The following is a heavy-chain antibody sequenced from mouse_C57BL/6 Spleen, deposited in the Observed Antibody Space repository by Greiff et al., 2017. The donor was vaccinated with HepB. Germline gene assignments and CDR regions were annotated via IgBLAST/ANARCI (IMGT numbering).Heavy chain of an antibody. CDR3: ARGYGRYFDY. J-gene: IGHJ2*01. D-gene: IGHD1-1*01. Sequence: QVQLQQPGAELVRPGSSVKLSCKASGYTFTSYWMDWVKQRPGQGLEWIGNIYPSDSETHYNQKFKDKATLTVDKSSSTAYMQLSSLTSEDSAVYYCARGYGRYFDYWGKGTTLTVSS. V-gene: IGHV1-61*01. CDR1: GYTFTSYW. CDR2: IYPSDSET.